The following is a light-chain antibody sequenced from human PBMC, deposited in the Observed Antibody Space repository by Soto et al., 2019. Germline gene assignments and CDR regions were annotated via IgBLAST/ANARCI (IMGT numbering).Light chain of an antibody. CDR3: QHHSNWPPEIT. CDR2: DAS. Sequence: EVVLTQSPATLSLSPGEKATLSCRASQSVTTYLAWYQQKPGQAPRLLIYDASSRATAIPARFSGTGSGTDFTLTISSLEPEDFGVYYCQHHSNWPPEITFGGGTKVEIK. J-gene: IGKJ4*01. CDR1: QSVTTY. V-gene: IGKV3-11*01.